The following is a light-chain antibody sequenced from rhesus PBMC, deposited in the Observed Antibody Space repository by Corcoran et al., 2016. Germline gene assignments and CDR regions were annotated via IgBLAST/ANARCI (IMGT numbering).Light chain of an antibody. CDR3: QQYNSLPLT. V-gene: IGKV1-32*01. CDR1: QGIRNY. J-gene: IGKJ4*01. CDR2: YTS. Sequence: DIQMTQSPSSLSASVGDTVTITCRASQGIRNYLNWYRQKPGKAPELLIYYTSRLESGVPSRFSGSGSGTEFTLTIRSLQTDYFATYFCQQYNSLPLTFGGGTKVEI.